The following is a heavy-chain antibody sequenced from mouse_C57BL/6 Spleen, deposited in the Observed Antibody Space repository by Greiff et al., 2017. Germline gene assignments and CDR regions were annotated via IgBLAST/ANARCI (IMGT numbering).Heavy chain of an antibody. CDR1: GFSFNTYA. V-gene: IGHV10-1*01. Sequence: EVKVVESGGGLVQPKGSLKLSCAASGFSFNTYAMNWVRQAPGKGLEWVARIRSKSNNYATYYADSVKDRFTISRDDSESMLYLQMNNLKTEDTAMYYCVRRGDYDVLYWYFDVWGTGTTVTVSS. D-gene: IGHD2-4*01. J-gene: IGHJ1*03. CDR2: IRSKSNNYAT. CDR3: VRRGDYDVLYWYFDV.